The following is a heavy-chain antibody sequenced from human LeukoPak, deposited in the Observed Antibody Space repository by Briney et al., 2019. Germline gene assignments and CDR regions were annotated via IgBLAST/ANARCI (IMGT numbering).Heavy chain of an antibody. CDR1: GYTFTSYA. D-gene: IGHD3-10*01. V-gene: IGHV1-3*01. J-gene: IGHJ4*02. CDR2: INAGNGNT. Sequence: GASVKVSCKASGYTFTSYAMHWVRQAPGQRLEWMGWINAGNGNTKNSQKFQGRVTITRDTYASTAYMELSSLRSEDTAVYYCAKDEEYMVRGVIIRGIVDYWGQGTLVTVSS. CDR3: AKDEEYMVRGVIIRGIVDY.